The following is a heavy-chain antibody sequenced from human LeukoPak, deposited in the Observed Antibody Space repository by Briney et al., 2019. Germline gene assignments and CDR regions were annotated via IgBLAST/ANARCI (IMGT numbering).Heavy chain of an antibody. CDR3: ARELGSSSSAEQS. CDR1: GCTFSSYA. Sequence: ASVKVSCKASGCTFSSYAISWVRQAPGQGLEWMGGIIPIFGTANYAQKFQGRVTITADKSTSTAYVELSSLRSEGTAVYYCARELGSSSSAEQSWGQGTLVTVSS. D-gene: IGHD6-6*01. CDR2: IIPIFGTA. J-gene: IGHJ4*02. V-gene: IGHV1-69*06.